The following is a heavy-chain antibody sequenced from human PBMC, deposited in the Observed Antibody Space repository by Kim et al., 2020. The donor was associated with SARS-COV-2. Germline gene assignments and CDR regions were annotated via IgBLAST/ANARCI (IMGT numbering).Heavy chain of an antibody. D-gene: IGHD5-12*01. CDR3: ARDEDRRDGYET. Sequence: GGSLRLSCAASGFTVSSNYMSWVRQAPGKGLEWVSVIYSGGSTYYADSVKGRFTISRDNYKNTLYLQMNSLRAEDTALYYCARDEDRRDGYETCGQGTLVTVSS. CDR1: GFTVSSNY. CDR2: IYSGGST. J-gene: IGHJ5*02. V-gene: IGHV3-53*01.